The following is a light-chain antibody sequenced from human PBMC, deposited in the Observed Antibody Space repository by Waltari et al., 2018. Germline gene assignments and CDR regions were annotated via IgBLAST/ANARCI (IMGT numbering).Light chain of an antibody. V-gene: IGKV3-20*01. J-gene: IGKJ1*01. CDR1: QSVSRS. Sequence: IVLTQSPGTLSLSPGERATLSCRASQSVSRSLAWDQQKPGQAPTLLLYGASTRATGMPDRFTGSGSGTDFSLTISSLEPEDFAIYFCQHYVRLPATFGQGTKVEIK. CDR2: GAS. CDR3: QHYVRLPAT.